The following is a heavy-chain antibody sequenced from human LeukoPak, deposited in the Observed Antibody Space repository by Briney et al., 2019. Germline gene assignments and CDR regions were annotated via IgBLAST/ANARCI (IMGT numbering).Heavy chain of an antibody. CDR3: ARVGSLYSPLWY. V-gene: IGHV4-34*01. CDR2: INHSGST. Sequence: PSETLSLTCAVYGGSFSGYYWSWIRQPPGKGLEWIGEINHSGSTNYNPSLKSRVTISVDTSKNQFSLKLSSVTAADTAVYYCARVGSLYSPLWYSGQGTLVTVSS. D-gene: IGHD5-18*01. J-gene: IGHJ4*02. CDR1: GGSFSGYY.